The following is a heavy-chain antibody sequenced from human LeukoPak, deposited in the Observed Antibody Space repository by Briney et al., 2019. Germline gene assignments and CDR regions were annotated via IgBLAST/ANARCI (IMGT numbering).Heavy chain of an antibody. CDR2: IYYSGST. CDR3: ARGPGIAAAGTIDY. J-gene: IGHJ4*02. CDR1: GGSISSYY. Sequence: SETLSLTRTVSGGSISSYYWSWIRQPPGKGLEWIGYIYYSGSTNYNPSLKSRVTISVDTSKNQFSLKLSSVTAADTAVYYCARGPGIAAAGTIDYWGQGTLVTVSS. V-gene: IGHV4-59*01. D-gene: IGHD6-13*01.